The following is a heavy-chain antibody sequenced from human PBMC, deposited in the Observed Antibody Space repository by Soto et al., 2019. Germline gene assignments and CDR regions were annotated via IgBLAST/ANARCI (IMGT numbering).Heavy chain of an antibody. V-gene: IGHV4-39*01. D-gene: IGHD4-17*01. CDR1: AGSITSSSYY. Sequence: SETLSLTCTVSAGSITSSSYYWGWIRQPPGKGLEWIGGIYYSGRSYYNPSLKSRVTMSVDTSKNQFSLTLNSVTAPDAAVYYCAGQRTTVVTQAYFDHWGQGTLVTVSS. J-gene: IGHJ4*02. CDR2: IYYSGRS. CDR3: AGQRTTVVTQAYFDH.